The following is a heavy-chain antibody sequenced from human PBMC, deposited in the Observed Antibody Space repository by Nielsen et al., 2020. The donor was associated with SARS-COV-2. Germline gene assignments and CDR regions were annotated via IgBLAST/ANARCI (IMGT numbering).Heavy chain of an antibody. J-gene: IGHJ6*02. CDR3: ARERGGFLEWSTKYYYYGMDV. CDR2: ISGSGGST. Sequence: GESLKISCAASGFTFSSYAMSWVRQAPGKGLEWVSAISGSGGSTYYADSVKGRFTISRDNSKNTLYLQMNSLRAEDTAVYYCARERGGFLEWSTKYYYYGMDVWGQGTTVTVSS. D-gene: IGHD3-3*01. CDR1: GFTFSSYA. V-gene: IGHV3-23*01.